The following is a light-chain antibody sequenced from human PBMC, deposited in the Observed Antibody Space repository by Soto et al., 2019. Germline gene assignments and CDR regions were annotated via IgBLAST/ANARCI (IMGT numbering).Light chain of an antibody. Sequence: EIVLTQSPGTLSLSPGERATLSCRASQSVSSSYLAWYQQKPGQAPRLLIFGASSRSTGIPDRFSGSGSGTDFNLTISRLEPEDCAVYYCQQYGSSPYTFGQGTKLEIK. V-gene: IGKV3-20*01. CDR1: QSVSSSY. J-gene: IGKJ2*01. CDR3: QQYGSSPYT. CDR2: GAS.